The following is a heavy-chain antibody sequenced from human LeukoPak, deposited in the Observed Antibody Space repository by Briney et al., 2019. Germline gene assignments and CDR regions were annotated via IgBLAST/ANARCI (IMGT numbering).Heavy chain of an antibody. D-gene: IGHD6-25*01. Sequence: GGSLRLSCAASGFTFSNFGMHWVRQAPGKGLEWVAFIRYDGSNKYYADSVKGRFTISRDNSKNTLYLQMNSLRPEDTAVYYCARGLSSGGYYYYMDVWGKGTTVTVSS. CDR3: ARGLSSGGYYYYMDV. V-gene: IGHV3-30*02. CDR1: GFTFSNFG. J-gene: IGHJ6*03. CDR2: IRYDGSNK.